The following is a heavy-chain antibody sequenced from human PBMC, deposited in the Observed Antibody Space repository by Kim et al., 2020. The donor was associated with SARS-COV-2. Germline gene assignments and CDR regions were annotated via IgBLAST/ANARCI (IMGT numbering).Heavy chain of an antibody. V-gene: IGHV3-9*01. Sequence: GGSLRLSCAASGFTFDDYAMHWVRQAPGKGLEWVSGISWNSGSIGYADSVKGRFTISRDNAKNSLYLQMNSLRAEDTALYYCAKDSRHSFDYYGSGSRGAFDIWGQGTMVTVSS. CDR1: GFTFDDYA. CDR2: ISWNSGSI. CDR3: AKDSRHSFDYYGSGSRGAFDI. J-gene: IGHJ3*02. D-gene: IGHD3-10*01.